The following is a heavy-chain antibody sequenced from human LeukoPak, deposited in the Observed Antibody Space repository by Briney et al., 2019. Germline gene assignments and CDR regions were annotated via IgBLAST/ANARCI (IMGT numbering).Heavy chain of an antibody. CDR2: ISNISNYI. V-gene: IGHV3-21*01. D-gene: IGHD2-21*01. J-gene: IGHJ6*02. CDR1: GFTFSSYS. Sequence: GGSLRLSCAASGFTFSSYSINWVRQAPGKGLEWVSSISNISNYIYYADSVKGRFTISRDNAKNSLYLQMNSLRAEDTAVYYCASFYSSLDVWGQGTTVTVSS. CDR3: ASFYSSLDV.